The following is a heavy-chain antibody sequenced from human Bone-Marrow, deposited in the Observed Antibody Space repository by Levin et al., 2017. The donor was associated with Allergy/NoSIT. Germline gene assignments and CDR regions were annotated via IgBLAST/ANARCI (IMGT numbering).Heavy chain of an antibody. D-gene: IGHD2-2*01. CDR2: IYHSGST. Sequence: SETLSLTCAVSGGSISSSNWWSWVRQPPGKGLEWIGEIYHSGSTNYNPSLKSRVTISVDKSKNQFSLKLSSVTAADTAVYYCATAYCSSTSCYPYWYFDLWGRGTLVTVSS. J-gene: IGHJ2*01. CDR3: ATAYCSSTSCYPYWYFDL. V-gene: IGHV4-4*02. CDR1: GGSISSSNW.